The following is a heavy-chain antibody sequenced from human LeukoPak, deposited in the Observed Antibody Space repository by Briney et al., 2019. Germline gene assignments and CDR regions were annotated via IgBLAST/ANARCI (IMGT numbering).Heavy chain of an antibody. CDR2: INPNSGGT. Sequence: ASVKVSCKASGGTFSSYAISWVRQAPGQGLEWMGWINPNSGGTNYAQKFQGRVTMTRDTSISTAYMELSRLRSDDTAVYYCAGVWQLGLEGVWFDPWGQGTLVTVSS. V-gene: IGHV1-2*02. J-gene: IGHJ5*02. D-gene: IGHD6-13*01. CDR3: AGVWQLGLEGVWFDP. CDR1: GGTFSSYA.